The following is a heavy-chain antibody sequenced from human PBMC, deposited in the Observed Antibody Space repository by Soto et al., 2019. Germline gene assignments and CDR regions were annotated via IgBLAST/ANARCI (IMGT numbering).Heavy chain of an antibody. J-gene: IGHJ6*02. D-gene: IGHD1-26*01. CDR2: IIPILGIA. CDR1: GGTFSSYT. CDR3: ARDSLGATHYYYYGMDV. Sequence: GASVKVSCKASGGTFSSYTISWVRQAPGQGLEWMGRIIPILGIANYAQKFQGRVTITADKSTSTAYMELSSLRSDDTAVYYCARDSLGATHYYYYGMDVWGQGTTVTVSS. V-gene: IGHV1-69*04.